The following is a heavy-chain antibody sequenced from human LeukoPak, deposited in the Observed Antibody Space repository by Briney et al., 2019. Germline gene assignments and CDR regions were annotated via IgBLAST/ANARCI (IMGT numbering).Heavy chain of an antibody. Sequence: GGSLRLSCAASGFTFSSYSMSWVRQDPGKGLEWVSVISGSGDSTYYADSVRGRFTISRDNSKNTLFLQMNSLRAEDTAVYYCAKADRRSDLPYYFDYWGQGTLVTVSS. CDR2: ISGSGDST. V-gene: IGHV3-23*01. CDR1: GFTFSSYS. CDR3: AKADRRSDLPYYFDY. J-gene: IGHJ4*02.